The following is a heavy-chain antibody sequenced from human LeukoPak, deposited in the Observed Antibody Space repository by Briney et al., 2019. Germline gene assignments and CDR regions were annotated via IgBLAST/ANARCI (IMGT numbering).Heavy chain of an antibody. V-gene: IGHV3-43*02. CDR2: ISGGGGST. CDR3: AKVGIAAADTRFFDS. J-gene: IGHJ4*02. D-gene: IGHD6-13*01. Sequence: GGSLRLSCAASGFTFDDYAMHWVRQTPGKGLEWVSLISGGGGSTYYADSVKGRFTISRDNNKNSLYLQMNSLRTEDTALYYCAKVGIAAADTRFFDSWGQGTLVTVSS. CDR1: GFTFDDYA.